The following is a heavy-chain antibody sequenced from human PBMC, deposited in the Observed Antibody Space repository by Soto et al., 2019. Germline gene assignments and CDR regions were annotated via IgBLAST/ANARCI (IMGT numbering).Heavy chain of an antibody. D-gene: IGHD3-10*01. CDR3: AKIPYGSGSYYNGDRYYYYYYGMDV. Sequence: GGSLRLSCAASGFTFSSYGMHWVRQAPGKGLEWVAVISYDGSNKYYADSVKGRFTISRDNSKNTLYLQMNSLRAEDTAVYYCAKIPYGSGSYYNGDRYYYYYYGMDVWGQGTTVTVSS. J-gene: IGHJ6*02. CDR1: GFTFSSYG. CDR2: ISYDGSNK. V-gene: IGHV3-30*18.